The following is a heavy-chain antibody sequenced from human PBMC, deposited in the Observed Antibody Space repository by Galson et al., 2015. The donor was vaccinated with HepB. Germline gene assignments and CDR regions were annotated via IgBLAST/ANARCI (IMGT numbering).Heavy chain of an antibody. V-gene: IGHV4-31*03. CDR2: IYESVST. D-gene: IGHD3-3*01. CDR3: ARAAPIFGVNPIPEV. CDR1: DGSISSGGYY. J-gene: IGHJ4*02. Sequence: LTCTVSDGSISSGGYYWTWIRQHPGQGLEWIGYIYESVSTYYNPSLKSRLTISVETSKIQFSLRLTSVTAADTDVYYCARAAPIFGVNPIPEVWGLGTLVTVSS.